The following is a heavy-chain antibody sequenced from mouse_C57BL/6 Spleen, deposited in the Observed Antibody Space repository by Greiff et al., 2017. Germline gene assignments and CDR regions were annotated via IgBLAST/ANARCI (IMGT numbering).Heavy chain of an antibody. D-gene: IGHD4-1*01. V-gene: IGHV1-72*01. Sequence: QVQLKQPGAELVKPGASVKLSCKASGYTFTSYWMHWVKQRPGRGLEWIGRIDPNSGGTKYNEKFKSKATLPVDKPSSTAYMQLSSLTSEDSAVYYVARLVNWAFAYWGQGTLVTVSA. J-gene: IGHJ3*01. CDR2: IDPNSGGT. CDR3: ARLVNWAFAY. CDR1: GYTFTSYW.